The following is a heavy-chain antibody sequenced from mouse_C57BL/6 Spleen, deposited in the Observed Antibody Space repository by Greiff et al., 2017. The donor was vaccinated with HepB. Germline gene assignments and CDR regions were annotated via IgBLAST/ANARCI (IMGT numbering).Heavy chain of an antibody. CDR2: ISYSGST. D-gene: IGHD1-1*01. V-gene: IGHV3-1*01. CDR3: ARGGSYYGSPFAY. J-gene: IGHJ3*01. CDR1: GYSITSGYD. Sequence: EVNLVESGPGMVKPSQSLSLTCTVTGYSITSGYDWHWIRHFPGNKLEWMGYISYSGSTNYNPSLKSRISITHDTSKNHFFLKLNSVTTEDTATYYCARGGSYYGSPFAYWGQGTLVTVSA.